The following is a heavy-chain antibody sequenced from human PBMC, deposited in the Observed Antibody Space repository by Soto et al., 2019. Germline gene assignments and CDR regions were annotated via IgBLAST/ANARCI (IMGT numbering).Heavy chain of an antibody. CDR2: MYSGGSA. Sequence: GGSLRLSCAVSGFSVSSTYMSWVRQAPGKGLEWVSVMYSGGSAYYADSVKGRFSISRENSKNTLSPQMNSLRAEDTAVYYCARVMMVRGVVFEYWGRGTLVTVSS. V-gene: IGHV3-53*01. CDR1: GFSVSSTY. CDR3: ARVMMVRGVVFEY. D-gene: IGHD3-10*01. J-gene: IGHJ4*02.